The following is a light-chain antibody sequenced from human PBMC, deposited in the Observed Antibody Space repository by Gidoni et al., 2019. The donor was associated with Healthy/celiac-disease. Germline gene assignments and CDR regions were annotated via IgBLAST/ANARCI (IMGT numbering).Light chain of an antibody. J-gene: IGKJ2*01. CDR3: QQYKSYSYT. CDR2: DAS. V-gene: IGKV1-5*01. Sequence: DIQITQCPSTLSASVGDRVTITCRASQSISSWLAWYQQKPGKAPKLLIYDASSLESGVPSRFSGSGSGTEFPLTISSLHPDDFATYYCQQYKSYSYTFGQGTKLEIK. CDR1: QSISSW.